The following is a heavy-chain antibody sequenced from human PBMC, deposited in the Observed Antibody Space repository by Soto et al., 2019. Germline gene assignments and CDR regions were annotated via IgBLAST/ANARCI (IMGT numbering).Heavy chain of an antibody. CDR2: ISYDGSNK. D-gene: IGHD3-16*01. V-gene: IGHV3-30*18. Sequence: PGGSLRLSCAASGFTFSSYGMHWVRQAPGKGLEWVAVISYDGSNKYYADSVKGRFTISRDNSKNTLYLQMNSLRAEDTAVYYCANTYYDYPWDHAFDIWGQGTMVTVSS. CDR1: GFTFSSYG. J-gene: IGHJ3*02. CDR3: ANTYYDYPWDHAFDI.